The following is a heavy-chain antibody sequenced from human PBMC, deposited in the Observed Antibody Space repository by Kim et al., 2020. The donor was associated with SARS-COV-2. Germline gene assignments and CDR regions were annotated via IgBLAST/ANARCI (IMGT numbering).Heavy chain of an antibody. V-gene: IGHV3-33*01. CDR1: GFTFSSYG. CDR3: ARDLTYYDILTGYSSYYYYYGMDV. CDR2: IWYDGSNK. D-gene: IGHD3-9*01. J-gene: IGHJ6*02. Sequence: GGSLRLSCAASGFTFSSYGMHWVRQAPGKGLEWVAVIWYDGSNKYYADSVKGRFTISRDNSKNTLYLQMNSLRAEDTAVYYCARDLTYYDILTGYSSYYYYYGMDVWGQGTTVTVSS.